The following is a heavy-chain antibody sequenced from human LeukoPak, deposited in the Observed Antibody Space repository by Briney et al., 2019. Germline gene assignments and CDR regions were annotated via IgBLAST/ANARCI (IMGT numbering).Heavy chain of an antibody. Sequence: GASVKVSCKASGYTFTSYYMHWVRQAPGQGLEWMGIINPGDGGASYAQKFQGRLTMSRDTSTSTLYMELSSLRSEDTAIYYCARKAPHDTSGWYFDLWGRGTLVTVSS. D-gene: IGHD3-22*01. CDR1: GYTFTSYY. CDR3: ARKAPHDTSGWYFDL. V-gene: IGHV1-46*01. CDR2: INPGDGGA. J-gene: IGHJ2*01.